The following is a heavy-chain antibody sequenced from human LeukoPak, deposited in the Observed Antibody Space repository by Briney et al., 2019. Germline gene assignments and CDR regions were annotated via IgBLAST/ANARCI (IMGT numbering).Heavy chain of an antibody. CDR2: IYYSGNT. CDR3: AKVVIAAAGTNYYYYMDV. D-gene: IGHD6-13*01. CDR1: GDSIRSTSYY. Sequence: PSETLSLTCTVSGDSIRSTSYYWGWIRQPPGKGLEWIGSIYYSGNTYYNPSLMSRVTISVDTSKNQFSLHLSSVTAADTTVYYCAKVVIAAAGTNYYYYMDVWGKGTTVTVSS. V-gene: IGHV4-39*07. J-gene: IGHJ6*03.